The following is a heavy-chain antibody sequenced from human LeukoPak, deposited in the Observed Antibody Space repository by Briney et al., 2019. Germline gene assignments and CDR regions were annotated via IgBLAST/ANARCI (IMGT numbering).Heavy chain of an antibody. J-gene: IGHJ4*02. Sequence: GASVKVSCKASGYTFTGYYMHWVRQAPGQGLEWMGWINPNSGGTNYAQKLQGRVTMTRDTSISTAYMELSRLRSDDTAVYYCARVSDYYGSGSYHPYFDYWGQGTLVTVSS. V-gene: IGHV1-2*02. CDR3: ARVSDYYGSGSYHPYFDY. CDR1: GYTFTGYY. CDR2: INPNSGGT. D-gene: IGHD3-10*01.